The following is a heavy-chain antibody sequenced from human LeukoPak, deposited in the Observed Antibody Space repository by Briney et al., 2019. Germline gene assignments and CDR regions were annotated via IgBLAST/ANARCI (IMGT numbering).Heavy chain of an antibody. D-gene: IGHD6-19*01. Sequence: PSETLSLTCTVSGGSISSSSYYWGWIRQPPGKGLEWIGSIYYSGSTYYNPSLKSRVTISVDTSKNQFSLKLSFVTAADTSVYYCARQPSSGWLYNWFDPWGQGTLVTVSS. J-gene: IGHJ5*02. CDR2: IYYSGST. CDR1: GGSISSSSYY. V-gene: IGHV4-39*01. CDR3: ARQPSSGWLYNWFDP.